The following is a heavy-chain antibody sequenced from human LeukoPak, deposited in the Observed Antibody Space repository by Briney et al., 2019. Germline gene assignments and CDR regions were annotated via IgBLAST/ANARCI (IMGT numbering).Heavy chain of an antibody. CDR3: ASEPAVYDSSGFLSRG. D-gene: IGHD3-22*01. V-gene: IGHV3-9*01. CDR1: GFTFDDYA. CDR2: ISWNSGSI. J-gene: IGHJ4*02. Sequence: GGSLRLSCAASGFTFDDYAMHWVRQAPGKGLEWVSGISWNSGSIGYADSVKGRFTISRDNAKNSLYLQMNSLRAEDTALYYCASEPAVYDSSGFLSRGWGQGTLVTVSS.